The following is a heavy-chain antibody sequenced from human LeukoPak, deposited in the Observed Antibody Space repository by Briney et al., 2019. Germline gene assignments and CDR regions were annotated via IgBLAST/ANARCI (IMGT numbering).Heavy chain of an antibody. CDR3: ARDGAYSYTY. CDR1: GFSLTSNG. J-gene: IGHJ4*02. D-gene: IGHD5-18*01. V-gene: IGHV3-30*03. Sequence: GGSLRLSCAASGFSLTSNGMHWVRQAPGKGLEWVAFISHDGNKKYYADSVKGRFTISRDNSKNTLYLEMNSLRAEDTAVYYCARDGAYSYTYWGQGTLVIVSS. CDR2: ISHDGNKK.